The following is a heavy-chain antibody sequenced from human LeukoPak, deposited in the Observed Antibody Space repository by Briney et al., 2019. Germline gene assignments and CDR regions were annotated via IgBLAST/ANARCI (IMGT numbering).Heavy chain of an antibody. J-gene: IGHJ4*02. V-gene: IGHV3-7*01. CDR3: VGPYSSGPPFDY. D-gene: IGHD6-19*01. CDR1: GFTLSTYW. CDR2: IKEDGSEK. Sequence: PGGSLRLSCAASGFTLSTYWMTWVRQAPGKGLEWVANIKEDGSEKYYVGSVEGRFTISRDNAKNTLHLQMNSLRVEDTAVYYCVGPYSSGPPFDYWGQGTLVTVSS.